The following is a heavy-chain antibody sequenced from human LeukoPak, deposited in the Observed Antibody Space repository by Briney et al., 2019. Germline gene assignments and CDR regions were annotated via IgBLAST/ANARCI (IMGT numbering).Heavy chain of an antibody. CDR3: ARDFGTIGWHTFDY. Sequence: SQTLSLTCVVSGDSVSSKNGAWNWIRQSPSRGLEWLGRIYYRSKWYNDYAESMEGRMTISQDTSKNQYSLHLNSVTPDDTAVYYCARDFGTIGWHTFDYWGQGTLVTVSS. CDR1: GDSVSSKNGA. CDR2: IYYRSKWYN. J-gene: IGHJ4*02. V-gene: IGHV6-1*01. D-gene: IGHD6-19*01.